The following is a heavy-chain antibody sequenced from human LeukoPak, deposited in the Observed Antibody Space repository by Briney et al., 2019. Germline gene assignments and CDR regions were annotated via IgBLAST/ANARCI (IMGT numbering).Heavy chain of an antibody. V-gene: IGHV3-7*01. D-gene: IGHD6-13*01. CDR2: IQRGGSES. CDR1: GFTFTDYL. Sequence: GGSLRLSCAASGFTFTDYLLSWGRQVPGRGLEWVANIQRGGSESYYVDSVKGRFTISRENAKNSLYLQMDSLRVEDTAVYYCERVGKWEIQLVFDYRGAGTPVTVSS. J-gene: IGHJ4*02. CDR3: ERVGKWEIQLVFDY.